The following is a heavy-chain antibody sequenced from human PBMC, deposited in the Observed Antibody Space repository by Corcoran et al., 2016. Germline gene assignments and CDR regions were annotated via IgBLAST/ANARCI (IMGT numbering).Heavy chain of an antibody. J-gene: IGHJ6*02. CDR3: ARRGGSGRTGGYYYYGMDV. CDR1: CGAFSGYY. V-gene: IGHV4-34*01. CDR2: INHSGST. Sequence: QVQLQQWGAGLLKPSETLSLTCAVYCGAFSGYYWSCIRQPPGKGLKWIGEINHSGSTNYHPSLKSRVTISVDTSKNQFSRKLSSVIAADTAVYYGARRGGSGRTGGYYYYGMDVWGQGTTVTVSS. D-gene: IGHD1-26*01.